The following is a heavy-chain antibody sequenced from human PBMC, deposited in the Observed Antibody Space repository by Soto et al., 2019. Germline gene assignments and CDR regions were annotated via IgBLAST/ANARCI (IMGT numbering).Heavy chain of an antibody. J-gene: IGHJ6*02. CDR3: ASLYSGRAAVSNYGMDV. CDR2: IYPGDSDT. CDR1: GYSFTSYW. Sequence: GESLKISCKGSGYSFTSYWIGWVRQMPGKGLEWMGIIYPGDSDTRYSPSFQGQVTISADKSISTAYLQWSSLKASDSAMYYCASLYSGRAAVSNYGMDVWGQGTTVTVSS. D-gene: IGHD6-13*01. V-gene: IGHV5-51*01.